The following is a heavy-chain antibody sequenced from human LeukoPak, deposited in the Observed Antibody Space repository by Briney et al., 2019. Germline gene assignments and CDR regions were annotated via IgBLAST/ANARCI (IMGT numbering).Heavy chain of an antibody. V-gene: IGHV3-53*01. CDR1: GFTVSSNY. J-gene: IGHJ4*02. Sequence: GGSLRLSCAASGFTVSSNYMNWVRQAPGKGLEWVSVIYGGGSTYYADSVKGRFTISRDNSKGTLYLQMNSLRPEDTAVYYCARGAGNTVSSRFFDYWGRGTLVTVSS. CDR2: IYGGGST. CDR3: ARGAGNTVSSRFFDY. D-gene: IGHD5/OR15-5a*01.